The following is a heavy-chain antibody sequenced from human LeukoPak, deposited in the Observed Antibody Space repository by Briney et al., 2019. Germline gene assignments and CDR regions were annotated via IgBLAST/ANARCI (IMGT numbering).Heavy chain of an antibody. CDR3: ARATLGYYYGSGSYYYYGMDV. CDR1: GGSFSGYY. D-gene: IGHD3-10*01. CDR2: INHSGST. Sequence: PSETLSLTCGVYGGSFSGYYWSWIRQPPGKGLEWIGEINHSGSTNYNPSLKSRVTISVDTSKNQFSLKLSSVTAADTAVYSCARATLGYYYGSGSYYYYGMDVWGQGTTVTVSS. J-gene: IGHJ6*02. V-gene: IGHV4-34*01.